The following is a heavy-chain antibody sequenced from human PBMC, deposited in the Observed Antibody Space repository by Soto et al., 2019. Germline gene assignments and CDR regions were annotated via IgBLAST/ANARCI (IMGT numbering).Heavy chain of an antibody. Sequence: QVQLQQWGAGLLKPSETLSLTCAVYGGSFSGYYWSWIRQPPGKGLEWIGEINHSGSTNYSPSLKSRVTISVDTSKNQFSLKLSSVTAADTAVYYCARGGYSYGTQSYYFDYWGQGTLVTVSS. CDR1: GGSFSGYY. J-gene: IGHJ4*02. CDR3: ARGGYSYGTQSYYFDY. D-gene: IGHD5-18*01. V-gene: IGHV4-34*01. CDR2: INHSGST.